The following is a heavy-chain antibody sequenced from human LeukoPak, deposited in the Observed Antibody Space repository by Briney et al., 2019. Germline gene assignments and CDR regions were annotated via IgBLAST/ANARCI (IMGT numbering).Heavy chain of an antibody. D-gene: IGHD6-19*01. CDR2: MSSSGIS. CDR3: AKGAGPPWFDP. J-gene: IGHJ5*02. V-gene: IGHV4-4*07. Sequence: SETLSLTCTVSGDSISSYYWSWIRQPAGKGLEWIGRMSSSGISTYSPSLKSRVTISIDTSRNQFSMNLNSVTAADTAVYYCAKGAGPPWFDPWGQGTLVTVSS. CDR1: GDSISSYY.